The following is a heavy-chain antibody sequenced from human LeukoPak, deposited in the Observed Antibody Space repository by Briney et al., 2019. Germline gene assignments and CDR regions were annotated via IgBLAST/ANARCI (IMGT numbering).Heavy chain of an antibody. Sequence: GESLKISCKGSGYSFTSYWIGWVRQMPVKGLEWMGIIYPGDSDTRYSPSFQGQVTISADKSISTAYLQWSSLKASDTAMYYCARGEAGYSGSWPPDYWGQGTLVTVSS. CDR2: IYPGDSDT. D-gene: IGHD6-13*01. CDR1: GYSFTSYW. CDR3: ARGEAGYSGSWPPDY. V-gene: IGHV5-51*01. J-gene: IGHJ4*02.